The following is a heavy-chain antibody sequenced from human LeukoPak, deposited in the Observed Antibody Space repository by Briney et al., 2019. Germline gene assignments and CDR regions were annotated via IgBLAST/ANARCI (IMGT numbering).Heavy chain of an antibody. CDR2: ISWNSGSI. D-gene: IGHD3-10*01. Sequence: SLRLSCAASGFTFEDYAMHWVRQAPGKGLEWVSGISWNSGSIGYADSVQGRFTISRDNAKNSLYLQMNSLRAEDTALYYCAKDIFYGSGSSIFDYWGQGTLVTVSS. J-gene: IGHJ4*02. CDR1: GFTFEDYA. V-gene: IGHV3-9*01. CDR3: AKDIFYGSGSSIFDY.